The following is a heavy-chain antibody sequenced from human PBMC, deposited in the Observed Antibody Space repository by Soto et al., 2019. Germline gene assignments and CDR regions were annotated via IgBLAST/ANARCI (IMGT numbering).Heavy chain of an antibody. CDR2: INTYNGNT. CDR1: GYIFISYG. J-gene: IGHJ5*02. V-gene: IGHV1-18*01. CDR3: ARALLYSSSSNEYYNWFDP. Sequence: QGHLVQSGADVKKPGASVKVSCKASGYIFISYGISWVRQAPGQGIEWMGWINTYNGNTRYAQKFQGRVTMTTDTSTSTADMEMRSLRSDDTAVYYCARALLYSSSSNEYYNWFDPWGQGTLVTVSS. D-gene: IGHD6-6*01.